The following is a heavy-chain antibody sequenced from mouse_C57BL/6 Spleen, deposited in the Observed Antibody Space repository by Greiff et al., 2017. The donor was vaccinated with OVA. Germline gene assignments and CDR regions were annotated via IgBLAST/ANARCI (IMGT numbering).Heavy chain of an antibody. CDR1: GFSLTSYG. D-gene: IGHD2-5*01. CDR2: IWRGGST. Sequence: VNVVESGPGLVQPSQSLSITCTVSGFSLTSYGVHWVRQSPGKGLEWLGVIWRGGSTDYNAAFMSRLSITKDNSKSQVFFKMNSLQADDTAIYYCAKNWDSNYWYFDVWGTGTTVTVSS. J-gene: IGHJ1*03. V-gene: IGHV2-5*01. CDR3: AKNWDSNYWYFDV.